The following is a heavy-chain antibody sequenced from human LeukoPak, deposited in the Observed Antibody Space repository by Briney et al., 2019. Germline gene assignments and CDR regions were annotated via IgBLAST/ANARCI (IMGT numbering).Heavy chain of an antibody. D-gene: IGHD3-22*01. Sequence: GASVKVSCKASGYTCTSYGISWLRQAPGQRLEWMGWISAYNGNTNYAQELQGRVTMTTDTSTSTAYMELRSLRSDDTAVYYCARDYSSGFGHFDYWGQGTLVTVSS. CDR1: GYTCTSYG. CDR2: ISAYNGNT. V-gene: IGHV1-18*01. J-gene: IGHJ4*02. CDR3: ARDYSSGFGHFDY.